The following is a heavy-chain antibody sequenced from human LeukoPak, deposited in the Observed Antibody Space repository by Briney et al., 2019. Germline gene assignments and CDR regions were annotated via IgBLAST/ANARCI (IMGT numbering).Heavy chain of an antibody. V-gene: IGHV3-21*04. CDR3: AKGEQWLRYFDY. J-gene: IGHJ4*02. CDR1: GFTFSSYS. D-gene: IGHD6-19*01. CDR2: ISSSSSYI. Sequence: PGGSLRLSCAASGFTFSSYSMNWVRQAPGKGLEWVSSISSSSSYIYYADSVKGRFTISRDNAKNSLYLQMNSLRAEDTAVYYCAKGEQWLRYFDYWGQGTLVTVSS.